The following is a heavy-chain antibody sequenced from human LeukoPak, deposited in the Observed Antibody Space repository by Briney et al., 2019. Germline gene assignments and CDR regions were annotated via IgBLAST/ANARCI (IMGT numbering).Heavy chain of an antibody. D-gene: IGHD5-18*01. J-gene: IGHJ4*02. CDR1: GGSISSSNR. CDR3: ASQLRGYSYGSFDY. V-gene: IGHV4-4*02. CDR2: IYHSGST. Sequence: SGTLSLTCAVSGGSISSSNRWSWVRQPPGKGLEWIGEIYHSGSTNYNPSLKSRVTISVDKSKNQFSLKLSSVTAADTAVYYCASQLRGYSYGSFDYWGQGTLVTVSS.